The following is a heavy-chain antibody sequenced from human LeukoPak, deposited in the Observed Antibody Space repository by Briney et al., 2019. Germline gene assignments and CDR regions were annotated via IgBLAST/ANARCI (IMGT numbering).Heavy chain of an antibody. J-gene: IGHJ4*02. D-gene: IGHD3-22*01. CDR3: ASVRRNSDRSDFFYYYDH. Sequence: GGSLRLSCAASGFTFSGYSMNWVRQAPGKGLEWVASVNTVSSYIYYADSMRGRFTISRDNAKNSLFLQMNSLRAEDTAVYYWASVRRNSDRSDFFYYYDHWGQGTLVTVSS. CDR1: GFTFSGYS. V-gene: IGHV3-21*01. CDR2: VNTVSSYI.